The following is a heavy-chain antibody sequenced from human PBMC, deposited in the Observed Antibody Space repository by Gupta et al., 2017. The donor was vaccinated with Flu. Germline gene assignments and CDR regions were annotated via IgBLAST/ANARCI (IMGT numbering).Heavy chain of an antibody. J-gene: IGHJ3*02. CDR2: LDTSGNT. CDR3: ARFSGYGAGLDI. D-gene: IGHD2-8*02. CDR1: GGSLYSCNYH. V-gene: IGHV4-61*02. Sequence: QVQLQESGPGLVKPSQTLSLSCTVSGGSLYSCNYHWTWIRRPAGKTLEWIGRLDTSGNTDYNPSLKTRVTISLDTSKNQFSLKLTSVTAADTAVYYCARFSGYGAGLDIWGQGTMVTVSS.